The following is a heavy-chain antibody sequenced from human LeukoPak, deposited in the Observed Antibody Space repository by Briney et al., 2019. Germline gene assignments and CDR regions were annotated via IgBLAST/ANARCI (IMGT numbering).Heavy chain of an antibody. V-gene: IGHV3-23*01. CDR3: ASGYYFDY. Sequence: GGSLRLSCAASGFTFSTYAMNWVRQAPAKGLEWVSTIGGGGPTTDYADSVKDRFTISRDNSKNTLYLQMNSLRAEDTAVYYCASGYYFDYWGQGTLVAVSS. CDR1: GFTFSTYA. CDR2: IGGGGPTT. J-gene: IGHJ4*02. D-gene: IGHD1-14*01.